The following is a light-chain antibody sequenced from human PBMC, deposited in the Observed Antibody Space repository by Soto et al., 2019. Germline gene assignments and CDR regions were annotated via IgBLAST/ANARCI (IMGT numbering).Light chain of an antibody. CDR2: KAS. CDR1: ESISNW. CDR3: QQYNSYPRS. V-gene: IGKV1-5*03. Sequence: DIQMTQSPSTRSASVGDRVTITCRASESISNWLAWYQQKPGKAPKLRIYKASNLENGVPSRFSGSGSGTQFTLTISRLQPDDFATSYCQQYNSYPRSFGQGTKVEIK. J-gene: IGKJ1*01.